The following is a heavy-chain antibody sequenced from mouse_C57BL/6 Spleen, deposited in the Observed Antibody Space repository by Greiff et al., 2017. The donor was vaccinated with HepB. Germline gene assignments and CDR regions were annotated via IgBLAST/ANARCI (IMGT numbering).Heavy chain of an antibody. D-gene: IGHD1-1*01. J-gene: IGHJ1*03. CDR1: GFSLTSYG. Sequence: QVQLQQSGPGLVAPSQRLSITCTVSGFSLTSYGVHWVRQPPGKGLEWLVVIWSDGSTTYNSALKSRLSISKDNSKSQVFLKMNSLQTDDTAMYYCARQGSSYGYFDVWGTGTTVTVSS. CDR2: IWSDGST. V-gene: IGHV2-6-1*01. CDR3: ARQGSSYGYFDV.